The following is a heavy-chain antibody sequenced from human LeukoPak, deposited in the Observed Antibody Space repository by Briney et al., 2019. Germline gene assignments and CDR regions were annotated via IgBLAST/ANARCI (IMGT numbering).Heavy chain of an antibody. CDR1: GFSFSSYT. D-gene: IGHD2-2*01. CDR3: AKDLPAAVD. Sequence: GGSLRLSCVAYGFSFSSYTMSWVRQAPGKGLEWVSFISRDSTDIYHADSVKGRFTISRDNARSSLYLQMNSLRVEDTAVYYCAKDLPAAVDWGQGTLVTVSS. CDR2: ISRDSTDI. J-gene: IGHJ4*02. V-gene: IGHV3-21*01.